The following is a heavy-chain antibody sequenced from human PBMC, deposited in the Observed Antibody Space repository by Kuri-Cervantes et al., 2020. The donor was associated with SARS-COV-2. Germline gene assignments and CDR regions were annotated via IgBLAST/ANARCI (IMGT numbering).Heavy chain of an antibody. D-gene: IGHD6-13*01. J-gene: IGHJ6*02. Sequence: ESLKISCTVSGGSISSYYWSWIRQPPGKGLEWIGYIYYSGSTNYNPSLKSRVTISVDTSKNQFSLKLSSVTAADTAVYYCARADSSSWPYWDYYYYGMDVWGQGTTVTVSS. CDR1: GGSISSYY. CDR3: ARADSSSWPYWDYYYYGMDV. CDR2: IYYSGST. V-gene: IGHV4-59*12.